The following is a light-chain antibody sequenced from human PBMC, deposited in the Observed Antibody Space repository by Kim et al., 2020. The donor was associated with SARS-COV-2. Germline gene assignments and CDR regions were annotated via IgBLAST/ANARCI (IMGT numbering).Light chain of an antibody. CDR1: SLRNYY. CDR2: GKN. Sequence: SSELTQDPAVSVALGQTVRITCQGDSLRNYYASWYQQKPGQAPVLVIYGKNNRPSGIPDRFSGSSSGNTASLTNTGAQAEDEADYYCNSRDSSGDHYVFGTGTKVTVL. CDR3: NSRDSSGDHYV. V-gene: IGLV3-19*01. J-gene: IGLJ1*01.